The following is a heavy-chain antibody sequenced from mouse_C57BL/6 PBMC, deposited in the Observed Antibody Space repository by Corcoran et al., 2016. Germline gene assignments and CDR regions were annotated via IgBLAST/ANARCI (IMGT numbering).Heavy chain of an antibody. CDR1: GYTFTDYY. J-gene: IGHJ2*01. Sequence: EVQLQQSGPELVKPGASVKISCKASGYTFTDYYMNWVKQSHGKSLEWIGDINPNNGGTSYNQKFKGKATLTVDKSSSTAYMELRSLTSEDSAVYYRARKGYYYGSSYVDYWGQGTTLTVSS. CDR3: ARKGYYYGSSYVDY. V-gene: IGHV1-26*01. D-gene: IGHD1-1*01. CDR2: INPNNGGT.